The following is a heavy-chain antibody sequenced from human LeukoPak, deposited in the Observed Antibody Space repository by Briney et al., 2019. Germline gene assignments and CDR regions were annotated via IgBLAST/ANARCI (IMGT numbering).Heavy chain of an antibody. CDR1: GFTVSSNY. CDR2: IYSGGST. D-gene: IGHD6-6*01. Sequence: GGSLRLSCAASGFTVSSNYMSWVRQAPGKGLEWVSVIYSGGSTYYADSVKGRFTISRDNSKNTLYLQMNSLRAEDTAVYFCVRDQGSWSIAAHLDTFDMWGQGTMVTVSS. CDR3: VRDQGSWSIAAHLDTFDM. J-gene: IGHJ3*02. V-gene: IGHV3-66*01.